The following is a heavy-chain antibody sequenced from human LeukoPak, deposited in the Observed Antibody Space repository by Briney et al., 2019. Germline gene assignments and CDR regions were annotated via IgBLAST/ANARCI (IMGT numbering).Heavy chain of an antibody. CDR3: ARGGSTDKAAFDI. CDR1: GFTFSSYW. CDR2: IKQDGSEK. Sequence: RGSLRLSCAASGFTFSSYWMSWVRQAPGKGLEWVANIKQDGSEKNYVDSVKGRFTISRDNAKNSLYLQMNSLRAEDTAVYYCARGGSTDKAAFDIWGQGTMVTVSS. D-gene: IGHD3-10*01. J-gene: IGHJ3*02. V-gene: IGHV3-7*01.